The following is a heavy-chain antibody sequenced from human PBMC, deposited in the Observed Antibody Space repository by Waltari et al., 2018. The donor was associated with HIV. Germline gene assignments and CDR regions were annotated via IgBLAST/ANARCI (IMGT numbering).Heavy chain of an antibody. CDR2: IYPHTDCV. CDR1: GYKFTNFW. J-gene: IGHJ5*01. D-gene: IGHD3-10*01. V-gene: IGHV5-51*03. CDR3: ARRPDYGGDWFGS. Sequence: EVRLVQSGAVVKRPGDSLKISCRTSGYKFTNFWVGWVGQTADKGLQWIGCIYPHTDCVKYNPPFHGRGGISVACSTATTYLEWRSLTASDTGIYYCARRPDYGGDWFGSWGQGTLVTVSS.